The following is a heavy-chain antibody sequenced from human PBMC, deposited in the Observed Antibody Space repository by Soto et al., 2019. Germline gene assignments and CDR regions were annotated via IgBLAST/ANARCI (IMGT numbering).Heavy chain of an antibody. J-gene: IGHJ3*02. CDR1: GFTFSSYS. CDR2: ISSSSSYI. V-gene: IGHV3-21*01. Sequence: GGSLRLSCAASGFTFSSYSMNWVRQAPGKGLEWVSSISSSSSYIYYADSVKGRFTISRDNAKNSLYLQMNSLRAEDTAVYYCAREVGRYYDILTGLDAFDIWGQGTMVTVSS. D-gene: IGHD3-9*01. CDR3: AREVGRYYDILTGLDAFDI.